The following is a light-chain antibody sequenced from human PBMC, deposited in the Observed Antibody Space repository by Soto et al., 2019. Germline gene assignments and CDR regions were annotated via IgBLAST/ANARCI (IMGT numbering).Light chain of an antibody. CDR1: SSDVGGYNY. J-gene: IGLJ1*01. CDR2: EVS. V-gene: IGLV2-14*01. CDR3: SSPRV. Sequence: QSALTQPASVSGSPGQSITISCTGTSSDVGGYNYVSWYQQHPGKAPKLMIYEVSNRPSGVSNRFSGSKSGNTASLTISGLQAEDEADHYCSSPRVFGTGTKVTVL.